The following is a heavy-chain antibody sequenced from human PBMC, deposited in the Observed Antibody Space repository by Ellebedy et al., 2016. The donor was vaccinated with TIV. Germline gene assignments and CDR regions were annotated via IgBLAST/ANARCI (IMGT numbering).Heavy chain of an antibody. CDR1: GFTFSSSG. CDR3: AREPMVRGVIRRGYAMDV. CDR2: IWYDGSNK. J-gene: IGHJ6*02. V-gene: IGHV3-33*01. D-gene: IGHD3-10*01. Sequence: GGSLRLXXAASGFTFSSSGMHWVRQAPGKGLEWVAVIWYDGSNKYYADSVKGRFTISRDNSKNTLYLQMNSLRAEDTAVYYCAREPMVRGVIRRGYAMDVWGQGTTVTVSS.